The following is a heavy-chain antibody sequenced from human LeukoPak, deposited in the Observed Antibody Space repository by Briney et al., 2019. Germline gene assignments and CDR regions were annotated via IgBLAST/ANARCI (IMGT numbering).Heavy chain of an antibody. Sequence: GGSLRLSCAASGFTFSSYGMHWVRQAPGKGLEWVAFIRYDGSNKYYADSVKGRFTISRDNSKNTLYLQMNSLRAEDTAVYYCAKELRLANPFNYYGSGSYPYYFDYWGQGTLVTVSS. CDR3: AKELRLANPFNYYGSGSYPYYFDY. CDR1: GFTFSSYG. D-gene: IGHD3-10*01. CDR2: IRYDGSNK. J-gene: IGHJ4*02. V-gene: IGHV3-30*02.